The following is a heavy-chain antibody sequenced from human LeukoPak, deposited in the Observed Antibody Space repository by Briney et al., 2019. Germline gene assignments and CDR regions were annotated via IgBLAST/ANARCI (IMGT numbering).Heavy chain of an antibody. CDR3: ARSMTGTRSKFDY. V-gene: IGHV4-59*08. Sequence: SETLSLTCSVSGGSISDYYWGWIRQPPGRGLEWIGYFSFSGNTNYSPSLKSRVTISVDTSKDLFSLKLTSVTAADTAVYYCARSMTGTRSKFDYWGQGTLVTVSS. CDR2: FSFSGNT. J-gene: IGHJ4*02. CDR1: GGSISDYY. D-gene: IGHD1/OR15-1a*01.